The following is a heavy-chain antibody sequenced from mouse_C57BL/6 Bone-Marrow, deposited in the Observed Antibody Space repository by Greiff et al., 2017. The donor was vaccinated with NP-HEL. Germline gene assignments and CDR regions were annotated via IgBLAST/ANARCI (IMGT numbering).Heavy chain of an antibody. Sequence: EVKLVESGGGLVKPGGSLKLSCAASGFTFSSYAMSWVRQTPEKRLEWVATISDGGSYTYYPDNVKGRFTISRDNAKNNLYLQMSHLKSEDTAMYYCARASMEGYGNYWYFDVWGTGTTVTVSS. D-gene: IGHD2-10*02. V-gene: IGHV5-4*03. J-gene: IGHJ1*03. CDR2: ISDGGSYT. CDR3: ARASMEGYGNYWYFDV. CDR1: GFTFSSYA.